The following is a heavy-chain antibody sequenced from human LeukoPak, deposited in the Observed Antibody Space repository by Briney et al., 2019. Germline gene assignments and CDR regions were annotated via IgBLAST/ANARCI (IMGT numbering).Heavy chain of an antibody. CDR3: AKLIGGYYYYYGMDV. CDR1: GSTFSSYG. J-gene: IGHJ6*02. V-gene: IGHV3-33*06. CDR2: IWYDGSNK. D-gene: IGHD3-16*01. Sequence: GGSLRLSCAASGSTFSSYGMHWVRQAPGKGLEWVAVIWYDGSNKYYADSVKGRFTISRDNSKNTLYLQMNSLRAEDTAVYYCAKLIGGYYYYYGMDVWGQGTTVTVSS.